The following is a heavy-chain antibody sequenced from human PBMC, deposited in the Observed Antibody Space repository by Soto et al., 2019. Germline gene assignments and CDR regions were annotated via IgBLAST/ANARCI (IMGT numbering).Heavy chain of an antibody. J-gene: IGHJ5*02. D-gene: IGHD5-12*01. CDR3: ARAISGYVT. V-gene: IGHV1-3*04. Sequence: QVQLVQSGAEVKKPGASVKVSCKASGITSTTYAIHWVRQAPGQGLEWMGWINTGNGNTRYSQRFLGRVSLTTDTSASTASMDLSSLTSEVTAVYYCARAISGYVTWGQGTLITVSS. CDR2: INTGNGNT. CDR1: GITSTTYA.